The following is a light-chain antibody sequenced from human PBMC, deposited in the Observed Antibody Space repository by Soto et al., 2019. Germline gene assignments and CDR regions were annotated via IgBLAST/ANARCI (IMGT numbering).Light chain of an antibody. CDR1: SSDIGAYDY. V-gene: IGLV2-14*03. CDR2: DIS. J-gene: IGLJ1*01. CDR3: SSFADSSAGHYV. Sequence: QSALTQPASVSGSPGQSVTISCTGTSSDIGAYDYVSWYQQHPGGVPKLLIYDISSRPSGVSSRFSGSKSGNTASLTISGLQADDESDYYCSSFADSSAGHYVFGRGTKLTVL.